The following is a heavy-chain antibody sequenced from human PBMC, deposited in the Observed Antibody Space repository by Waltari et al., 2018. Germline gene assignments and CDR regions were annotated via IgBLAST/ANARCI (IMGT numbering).Heavy chain of an antibody. CDR3: AQGRGSYFTPFDF. CDR1: GLTFKNFA. J-gene: IGHJ4*02. CDR2: ITASGIST. V-gene: IGHV3-23*01. Sequence: EVQLLESGGGLIQPGGSLRVSCAASGLTFKNFAMSWVSEAAGKGLEWVSHITASGISTYSSDSVKGRFTISRENSKNTLYLHMNSLRAEDTAIYYCAQGRGSYFTPFDFWGQGTLVTVSS. D-gene: IGHD3-10*01.